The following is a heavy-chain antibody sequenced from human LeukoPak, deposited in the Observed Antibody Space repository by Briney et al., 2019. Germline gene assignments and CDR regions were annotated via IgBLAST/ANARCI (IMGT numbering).Heavy chain of an antibody. CDR1: GGTFSSYA. J-gene: IGHJ4*02. D-gene: IGHD4-17*01. Sequence: ASVTVSCKASGGTFSSYAISWVRQAPGQGLEWMGGIIPIFGTANYAQKFQGRVTITADKSTSTAYMELSSLRSEDTAVYYCAKTNYGRSYYFDYWGQGTLVTVSS. CDR2: IIPIFGTA. CDR3: AKTNYGRSYYFDY. V-gene: IGHV1-69*06.